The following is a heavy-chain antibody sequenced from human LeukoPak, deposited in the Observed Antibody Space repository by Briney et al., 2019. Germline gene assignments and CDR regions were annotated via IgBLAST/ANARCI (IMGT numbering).Heavy chain of an antibody. CDR3: AKDALTDSGGLDY. V-gene: IGHV3-33*06. CDR1: GFTFSSYG. CDR2: IWYDGSNK. Sequence: GGSLRLSCAASGFTFSSYGMHWVRQAPGKGLEWVAVIWYDGSNKYYADSVKGRFTISRDNSKNTLYLQMNSLRAEDTAVYYCAKDALTDSGGLDYWGQGTLVTVSS. D-gene: IGHD6-19*01. J-gene: IGHJ4*02.